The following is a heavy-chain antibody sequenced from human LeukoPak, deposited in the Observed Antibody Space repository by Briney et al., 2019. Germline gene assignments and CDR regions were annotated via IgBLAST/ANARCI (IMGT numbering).Heavy chain of an antibody. V-gene: IGHV4-30-2*01. Sequence: SETLSLTCTVSGGSISSGGYYWSWIRQPPGKGLEWIGYIYHSGSTYYNPSLKSRVTISVDRSKNQFSLKLSSVTAADTAVYYCARDRPGYSSSEDYFDYWGQGTLVTVSS. D-gene: IGHD6-6*01. CDR3: ARDRPGYSSSEDYFDY. CDR1: GGSISSGGYY. CDR2: IYHSGST. J-gene: IGHJ4*02.